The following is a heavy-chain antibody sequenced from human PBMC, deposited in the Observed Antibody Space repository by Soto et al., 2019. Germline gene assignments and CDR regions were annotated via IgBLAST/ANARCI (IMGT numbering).Heavy chain of an antibody. V-gene: IGHV4-59*01. CDR1: GGSISSYY. CDR3: ARDGKLQSDLYYFDY. D-gene: IGHD2-15*01. J-gene: IGHJ4*02. Sequence: SETLSLTCTVSGGSISSYYWSWIRQPPGKGLEWIGYIYYSGSTNYNPSLKSRVTISVDTSKNQFSLKLSSVTAADTAVYYCARDGKLQSDLYYFDYWGQGTLVTVSS. CDR2: IYYSGST.